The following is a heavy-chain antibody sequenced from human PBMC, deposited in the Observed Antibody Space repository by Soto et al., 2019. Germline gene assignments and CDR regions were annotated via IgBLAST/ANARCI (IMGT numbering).Heavy chain of an antibody. J-gene: IGHJ4*02. D-gene: IGHD3-16*01. Sequence: GEYQKISCKGSGYTFAVYCITWVRQKPGKGIEWTVLIDPSDSQTYYRPSFRGHVTIPVTMSITTVFLQLISLRASAAAMSYCARQIYDAYTAPNFQFYFGAWAQRTWGSVCS. CDR1: GYTFAVYC. CDR3: ARQIYDAYTAPNFQFYFGA. V-gene: IGHV5-10-1*01. CDR2: IDPSDSQT.